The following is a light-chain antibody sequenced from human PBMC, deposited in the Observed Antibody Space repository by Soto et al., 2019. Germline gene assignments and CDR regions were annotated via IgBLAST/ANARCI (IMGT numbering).Light chain of an antibody. Sequence: QSGPAQPASVCGSAGQSITLSCTGTSSDIGSYNYVSWYQHHPPKAPKLMIYEVSDRPSGISSRFSGSKPGNTASLTISGLQTEEEADYYCSSYTSSSTLFATGTKVTVL. CDR1: SSDIGSYNY. J-gene: IGLJ1*01. CDR2: EVS. CDR3: SSYTSSSTL. V-gene: IGLV2-14*01.